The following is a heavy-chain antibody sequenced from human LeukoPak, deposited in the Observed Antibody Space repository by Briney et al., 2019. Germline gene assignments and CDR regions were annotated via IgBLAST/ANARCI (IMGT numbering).Heavy chain of an antibody. V-gene: IGHV3-23*01. Sequence: PGGSLRLSCAASGFAFSSYAMSWVRQAPGKGLEWVSAISGSGGSTYYADSVKGRFTISRDNSKNTLYLQMNSLRAEDTAVYYCAKAGGYYDSSGYASYYFDYWGQGTLVTVSS. CDR3: AKAGGYYDSSGYASYYFDY. CDR2: ISGSGGST. D-gene: IGHD3-22*01. CDR1: GFAFSSYA. J-gene: IGHJ4*02.